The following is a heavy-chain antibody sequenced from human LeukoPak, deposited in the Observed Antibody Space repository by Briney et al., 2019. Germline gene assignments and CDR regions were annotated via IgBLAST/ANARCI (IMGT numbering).Heavy chain of an antibody. CDR1: GYTFSSNW. CDR2: IYPADSDT. CDR3: ARTSGDYGGNALYFDY. Sequence: GESLKISCKGSGYTFSSNWIGWVRQMPGKGLEWLGIIYPADSDTRYSPSFQGQVTISADKSISTAYLQWSSLKASDTAMYYCARTSGDYGGNALYFDYWGQGTLVTVSS. D-gene: IGHD4-23*01. J-gene: IGHJ4*02. V-gene: IGHV5-51*01.